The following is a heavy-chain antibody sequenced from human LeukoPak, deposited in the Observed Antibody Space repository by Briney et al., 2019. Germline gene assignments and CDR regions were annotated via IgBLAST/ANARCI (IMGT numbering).Heavy chain of an antibody. J-gene: IGHJ6*03. V-gene: IGHV1-69*13. CDR1: GGTFSSYA. D-gene: IGHD5-18*01. Sequence: SVKVSCKASGGTFSSYAISWVRQAPGQGLEWMGGIIPIFGTANYAQKFQGRVTITADESTSTAYMELSSLRSEDTAVYYCARDRNTAMTWDYYYMDVWGKGTTVTVSS. CDR3: ARDRNTAMTWDYYYMDV. CDR2: IIPIFGTA.